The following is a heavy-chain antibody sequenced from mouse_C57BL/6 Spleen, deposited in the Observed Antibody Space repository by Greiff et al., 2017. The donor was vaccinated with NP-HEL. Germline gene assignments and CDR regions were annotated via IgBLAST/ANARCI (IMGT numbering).Heavy chain of an antibody. J-gene: IGHJ4*01. V-gene: IGHV2-6-1*01. CDR2: IWSDGST. CDR3: ARHSSYSYAMDY. CDR1: GFSLTSYG. D-gene: IGHD1-1*01. Sequence: VHLVESGPGLVAPSQSLSITCTVSGFSLTSYGVHWVRQPPGKGLEWLVVIWSDGSTTYNSALNSRLSISKDNSKSQVFLKMNSLQTDDTAMYYCARHSSYSYAMDYWGQGTSVTVSS.